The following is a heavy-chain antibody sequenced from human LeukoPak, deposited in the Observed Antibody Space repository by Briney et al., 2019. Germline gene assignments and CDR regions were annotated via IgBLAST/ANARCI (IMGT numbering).Heavy chain of an antibody. CDR3: AKDSITIFGVVTYFDY. Sequence: GGSLRLSCAASGFSFSSYGMHWVRQAPGKGLEWVAVIPYDGSNTYYADSVKGRFTISRDNSKNTLYLQMNSLRVEDSAVYYCAKDSITIFGVVTYFDYWGQGTLVTVSS. J-gene: IGHJ4*02. CDR1: GFSFSSYG. V-gene: IGHV3-30*18. CDR2: IPYDGSNT. D-gene: IGHD3-3*01.